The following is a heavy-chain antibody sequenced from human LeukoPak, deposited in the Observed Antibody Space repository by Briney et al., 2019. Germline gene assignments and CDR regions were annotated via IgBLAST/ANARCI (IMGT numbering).Heavy chain of an antibody. V-gene: IGHV4-4*09. D-gene: IGHD2-2*02. Sequence: SETLSLTCTVSGGSISHYSWSWIRQPPGKGLEWIGYIYTSGSTNYNPPLKSRVTISVDTSKNQVSLRLSSVTAADTAVYYCARRCSGPTCYTDAYDIWGQGTMVTVSS. CDR3: ARRCSGPTCYTDAYDI. J-gene: IGHJ3*02. CDR1: GGSISHYS. CDR2: IYTSGST.